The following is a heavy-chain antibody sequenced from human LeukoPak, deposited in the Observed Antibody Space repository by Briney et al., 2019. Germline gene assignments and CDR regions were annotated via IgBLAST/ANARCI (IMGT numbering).Heavy chain of an antibody. D-gene: IGHD3-22*01. V-gene: IGHV3-74*01. Sequence: GGSLRLSCVASGFSFSSDWMHWVRQAPGKGLVWVSRINTDGSSTNYADSVKGRFTISRDNAKNTLYLQMSSLRVEDTAVYYCARDRRGGYYSKTLDYWGQGTLVTVSS. J-gene: IGHJ4*02. CDR1: GFSFSSDW. CDR3: ARDRRGGYYSKTLDY. CDR2: INTDGSST.